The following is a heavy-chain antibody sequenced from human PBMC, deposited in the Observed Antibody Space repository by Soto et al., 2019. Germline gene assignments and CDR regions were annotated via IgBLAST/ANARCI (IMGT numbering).Heavy chain of an antibody. D-gene: IGHD4-17*01. Sequence: EVQLLESGGGLVQPGGSLRLSCAASGFTFSSYAMSWVRQAPGKGLEWVSAISCSGGSTYYADSVKGRFTISRDNSMNALYLQMNSLRAEETAVYYCAKDLVDDYGAFDAFDIWGQGTMVTVSS. CDR1: GFTFSSYA. V-gene: IGHV3-23*01. J-gene: IGHJ3*02. CDR3: AKDLVDDYGAFDAFDI. CDR2: ISCSGGST.